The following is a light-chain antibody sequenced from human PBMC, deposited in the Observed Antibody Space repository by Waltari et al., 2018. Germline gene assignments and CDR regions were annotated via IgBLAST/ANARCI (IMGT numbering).Light chain of an antibody. Sequence: SSELTQDPAVSVALGQTVRFTCQGDSLRTSYASWYQLKPGQALVLVIYGKDKRPSGIPDRISGYSSGTTSSVTITGAQAEDEADYYCSSRNGRANQVVFAGGTKVTVL. J-gene: IGLJ3*02. V-gene: IGLV3-19*01. CDR2: GKD. CDR1: SLRTSY. CDR3: SSRNGRANQVV.